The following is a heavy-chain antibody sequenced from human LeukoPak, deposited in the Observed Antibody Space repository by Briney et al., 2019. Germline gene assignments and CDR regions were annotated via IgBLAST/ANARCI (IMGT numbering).Heavy chain of an antibody. CDR1: GGTFSSYA. Sequence: ASVKVSCKASGGTFSSYAISWVRQAPGQGLGWMGGIIPIFGTANYAQKFQGRVTITADESTSTAYMELSSLRSEDTAVYYCARGWEQPRKQEYYFDYWGQGTLVTVSS. J-gene: IGHJ4*02. CDR3: ARGWEQPRKQEYYFDY. V-gene: IGHV1-69*13. CDR2: IIPIFGTA. D-gene: IGHD1-26*01.